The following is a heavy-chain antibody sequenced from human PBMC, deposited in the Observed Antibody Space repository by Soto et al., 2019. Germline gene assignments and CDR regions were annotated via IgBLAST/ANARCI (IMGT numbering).Heavy chain of an antibody. D-gene: IGHD6-19*01. Sequence: EVQLVESGGGLVQPEGSLRLSCAASGFTFSDYYMDWVRQAPGKGLEWVGGIKNKANSYTTEYAAPVKGRFIISRDDSKNSVFLQMNRLKTDDTAVYYCTRVRLAGSRSSDYWGQGILVTVSS. CDR2: IKNKANSYTT. CDR3: TRVRLAGSRSSDY. V-gene: IGHV3-72*01. CDR1: GFTFSDYY. J-gene: IGHJ4*02.